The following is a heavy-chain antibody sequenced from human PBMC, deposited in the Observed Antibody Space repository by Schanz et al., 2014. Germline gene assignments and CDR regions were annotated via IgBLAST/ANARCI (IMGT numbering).Heavy chain of an antibody. V-gene: IGHV3-30*19. CDR3: VREDCSATSCYFRY. CDR1: GFTFSNHG. Sequence: QVQLVESGGGVVQPGRSLRLSCAASGFTFSNHGMHWVRQSPGKGLEWVALIWYDGNNKHYVDSVEGRFTISRDNSKSMLFLEMSSLRVEDTAVYYCVREDCSATSCYFRYWGQGTLXTVSS. J-gene: IGHJ4*02. D-gene: IGHD2-21*01. CDR2: IWYDGNNK.